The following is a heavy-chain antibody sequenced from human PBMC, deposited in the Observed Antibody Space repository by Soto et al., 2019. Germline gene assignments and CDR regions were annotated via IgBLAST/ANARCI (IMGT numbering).Heavy chain of an antibody. CDR3: AKSQSGSFFAAFDL. CDR1: GFDFSSDG. Sequence: GGSLRLSCAASGFDFSSDGMNWVRHAPGKGLEWVASIFGSGRTTYYADSVKGRFNISRDNSKNTLYLQLNSLRVEDTALYYCAKSQSGSFFAAFDLWGQGTMVTVSS. D-gene: IGHD1-26*01. V-gene: IGHV3-23*01. CDR2: IFGSGRTT. J-gene: IGHJ3*01.